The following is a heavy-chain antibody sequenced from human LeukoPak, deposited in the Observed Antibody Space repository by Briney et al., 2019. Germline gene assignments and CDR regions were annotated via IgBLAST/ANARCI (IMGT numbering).Heavy chain of an antibody. J-gene: IGHJ4*02. CDR2: IYPGDSDT. D-gene: IGHD3-22*01. V-gene: IGHV5-51*01. CDR1: GYSFSTYW. CDR3: ARHSRSEDSSGYYLGPFDY. Sequence: GESLKISCKGSGYSFSTYWIGWVRQMPGKGLEWMGIIYPGDSDTRYSPSFQGQVTISADKSISTAYLQWSSLKASDTAMYYCARHSRSEDSSGYYLGPFDYWGQGTLVTVSS.